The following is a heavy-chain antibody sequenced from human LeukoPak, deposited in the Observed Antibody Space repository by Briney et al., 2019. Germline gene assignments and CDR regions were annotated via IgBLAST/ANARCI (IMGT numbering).Heavy chain of an antibody. D-gene: IGHD3-10*01. CDR3: ARGSSRSGWFDP. Sequence: SQTLSLTCTVSGGSISSYYWSWIRQPAGKGLDWIGRIYTSGSTDYNPSLKSRVTMSVDTSKNQFSLRLTSVTAADTAVYYCARGSSRSGWFDPWGQGTLVTVSS. J-gene: IGHJ5*02. CDR2: IYTSGST. CDR1: GGSISSYY. V-gene: IGHV4-4*07.